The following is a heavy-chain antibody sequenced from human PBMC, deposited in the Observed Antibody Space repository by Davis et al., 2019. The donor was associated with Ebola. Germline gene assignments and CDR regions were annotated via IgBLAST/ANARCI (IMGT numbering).Heavy chain of an antibody. J-gene: IGHJ6*02. CDR3: TRRGMDV. CDR1: GFTFSSYG. Sequence: GESLKISCAASGFTFSSYGMHWVRQASGKGLEWVGRIRSKANSYATAYAASVKGRFTISRDDSKNTAYLQMNSLKTEDTAVYYCTRRGMDVWGQGTTVTVSS. V-gene: IGHV3-73*01. CDR2: IRSKANSYAT.